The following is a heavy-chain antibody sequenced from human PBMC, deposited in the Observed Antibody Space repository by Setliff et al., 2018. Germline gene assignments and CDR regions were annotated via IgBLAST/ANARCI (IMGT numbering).Heavy chain of an antibody. CDR1: GVSISANHY. CDR2: ISYGGNT. D-gene: IGHD3-10*01. J-gene: IGHJ5*02. Sequence: SETLSLTCTVSGVSISANHYWGWIRQPPGKGLEWIGSISYGGNTYYNPSLNSRVTISADTSKNQFSVRLNSVTAADTAVYYCARHKVIKKEFIRLTWFDPWGQGTPVTVSS. V-gene: IGHV4-39*01. CDR3: ARHKVIKKEFIRLTWFDP.